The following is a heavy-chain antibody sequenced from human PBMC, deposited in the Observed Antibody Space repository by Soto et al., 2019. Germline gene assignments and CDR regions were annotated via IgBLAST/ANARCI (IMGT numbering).Heavy chain of an antibody. CDR3: ARLEGDCSGGSGCWFDP. V-gene: IGHV4-61*01. CDR2: IYYSGST. J-gene: IGHJ5*02. CDR1: GGSVSSGSYY. Sequence: QVQLQESGPGLVKPSETLSLTCTVSGGSVSSGSYYWSWIRQPPGKGLEWIGYIYYSGSTNYNPSLKSRVTISVDTSKNQFSLKLSSVTAADTAVYYCARLEGDCSGGSGCWFDPWGQGTLVTVSS. D-gene: IGHD2-15*01.